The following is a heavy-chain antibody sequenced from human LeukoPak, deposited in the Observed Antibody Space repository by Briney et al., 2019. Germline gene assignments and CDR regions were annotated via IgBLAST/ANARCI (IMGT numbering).Heavy chain of an antibody. J-gene: IGHJ3*02. CDR2: IIPIFGTA. V-gene: IGHV1-69*13. D-gene: IGHD2-21*02. CDR1: GGTFSSYA. Sequence: SVKVSCTASGGTFSSYAISWVRQAPGQGLEWMGGIIPIFGTANYAQKFQGRVTITADESTSTAYMELSSLRSEDTAVYYCARMSTDFDAFDIWGQGTMVTVSS. CDR3: ARMSTDFDAFDI.